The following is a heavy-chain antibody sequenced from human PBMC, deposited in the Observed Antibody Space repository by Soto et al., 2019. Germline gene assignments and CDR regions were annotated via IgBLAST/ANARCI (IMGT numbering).Heavy chain of an antibody. D-gene: IGHD3-16*01. CDR1: GGSISSGGYY. J-gene: IGHJ5*02. V-gene: IGHV4-31*03. Sequence: QVQLQESGPGLVNPSQTLSLTCTVSGGSISSGGYYWSWNRQHPGKGLECIGYTYYSGSNYYNPSLTSRVTISVDTSKNQLSRKLSSVTAADTAVYYCAGAYLRVSYWFDPWGQGTLVTVSS. CDR3: AGAYLRVSYWFDP. CDR2: TYYSGSN.